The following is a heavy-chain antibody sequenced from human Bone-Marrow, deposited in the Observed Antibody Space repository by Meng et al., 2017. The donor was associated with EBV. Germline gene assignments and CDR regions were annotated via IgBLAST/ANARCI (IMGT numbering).Heavy chain of an antibody. V-gene: IGHV4-4*02. CDR2: IYHSGST. CDR1: GGSISSSNW. Sequence: PLEGSAPELVKASVTLALPCAVSGGSISSSNWWSWVRQPTGKGLEWIGEIYHSGSTNYNPSLKSRVTISVDKSKNQFSLKLSSVTAADTAVYYCARDGYYYDSSGPQKSYYFDYWGQGTLVTVSS. J-gene: IGHJ4*02. CDR3: ARDGYYYDSSGPQKSYYFDY. D-gene: IGHD3-22*01.